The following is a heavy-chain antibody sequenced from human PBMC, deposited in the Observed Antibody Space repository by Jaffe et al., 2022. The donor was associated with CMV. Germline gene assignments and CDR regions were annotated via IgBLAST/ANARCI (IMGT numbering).Heavy chain of an antibody. V-gene: IGHV1-46*01. D-gene: IGHD4-17*01. CDR2: INPRGGAT. CDR1: GYNFTNYY. CDR3: ARDVGVTVPIWANDVFDI. J-gene: IGHJ3*02. Sequence: QVQLVQSGAEVKKPGASVRISCKASGYNFTNYYLNFVRQAPGQGLEWMGIINPRGGATNYADKFEGRVTMTRDTSTSTVYVDLRSLRSDDTAVYYCARDVGVTVPIWANDVFDIWGQGTMVIVSS.